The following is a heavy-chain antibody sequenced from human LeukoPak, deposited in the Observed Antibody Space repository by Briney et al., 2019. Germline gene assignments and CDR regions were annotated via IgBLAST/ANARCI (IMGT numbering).Heavy chain of an antibody. Sequence: GGSLRLSCAASGFTFSSYAMSWVRQAPGKGLEWVSAISGSGGSTYYADSVKGRFTISRDNSKNTLYLQMNSLRAEDTAVYYCAKDFTIFGVVTVPLDYWGQGTLVTVSS. D-gene: IGHD3-3*01. CDR1: GFTFSSYA. V-gene: IGHV3-23*01. J-gene: IGHJ4*02. CDR3: AKDFTIFGVVTVPLDY. CDR2: ISGSGGST.